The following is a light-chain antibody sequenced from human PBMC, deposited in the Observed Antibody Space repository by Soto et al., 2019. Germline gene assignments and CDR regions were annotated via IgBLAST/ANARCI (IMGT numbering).Light chain of an antibody. CDR2: DAS. CDR1: KDISNS. V-gene: IGKV1-33*01. Sequence: DIQMTQSPSSLSASVGDSVTITCQASKDISNSLNWYQQKPGKAPKLLIYDASNLETGVPSRFSGSGSGTDFTFTISSLQPEDIATYYCQQYDNLPLSFGGGTKVEIK. CDR3: QQYDNLPLS. J-gene: IGKJ4*01.